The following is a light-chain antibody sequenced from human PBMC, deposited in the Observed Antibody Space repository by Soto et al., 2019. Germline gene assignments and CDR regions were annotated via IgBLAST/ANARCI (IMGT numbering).Light chain of an antibody. CDR2: DTT. CDR1: TGAVTNGHY. CDR3: LLYYNGPYV. J-gene: IGLJ1*01. Sequence: QAVVTQEPSLTVSPGGTVTLTCGSSTGAVTNGHYPYWFQQKPGQAPRTLIYDTTNRHSWTPARFSGSLLGGKAALTLSGAQPEDEAEYYCLLYYNGPYVFGTGTKATVL. V-gene: IGLV7-46*01.